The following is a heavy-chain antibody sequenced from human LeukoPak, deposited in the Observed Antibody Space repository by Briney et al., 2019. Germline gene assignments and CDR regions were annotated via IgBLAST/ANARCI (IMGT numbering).Heavy chain of an antibody. D-gene: IGHD6-19*01. CDR3: ARRLVSRQWLDY. CDR1: GYSISRGYY. CDR2: IYHSGNT. Sequence: PSETLSLTCTVSGYSISRGYYWGWIRQPPGKGLEWIGSIYHSGNTYYNPSLKSRVTMSVDTSKNQFSLKLSSVTAADTAVYYCARRLVSRQWLDYWGQGTLVTVSS. V-gene: IGHV4-38-2*02. J-gene: IGHJ4*02.